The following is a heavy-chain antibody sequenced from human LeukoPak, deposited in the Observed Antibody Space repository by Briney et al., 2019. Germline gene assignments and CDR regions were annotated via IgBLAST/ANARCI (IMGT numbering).Heavy chain of an antibody. Sequence: GGSLRLSCAASGFTFDDYAMHWVRQAPGKGLEWVSGISWNSGSIGYADSVKGRFTISRDNAKNSLYLQMNSLRAEDMALYYCAKAIRGADAFDIWGQGTMVTVSS. D-gene: IGHD3-10*01. J-gene: IGHJ3*02. CDR2: ISWNSGSI. V-gene: IGHV3-9*03. CDR3: AKAIRGADAFDI. CDR1: GFTFDDYA.